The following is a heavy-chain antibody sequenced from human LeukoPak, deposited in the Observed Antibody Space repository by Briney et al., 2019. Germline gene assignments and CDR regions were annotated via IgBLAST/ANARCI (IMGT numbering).Heavy chain of an antibody. CDR2: INPSGGST. CDR3: ARDPYSGTNNHLGGMDV. D-gene: IGHD1-26*01. Sequence: ASVKVSCKASGYTFTSYYMHWVRQAPGQGLEWMGIINPSGGSTSYAQKFQGRVTMTRDTSTSTVYMELSSLRSEDTAVYYCARDPYSGTNNHLGGMDVWGQGTTVTVSS. V-gene: IGHV1-46*01. J-gene: IGHJ6*02. CDR1: GYTFTSYY.